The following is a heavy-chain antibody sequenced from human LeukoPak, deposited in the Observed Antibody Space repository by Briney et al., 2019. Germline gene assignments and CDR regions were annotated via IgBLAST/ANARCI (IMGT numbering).Heavy chain of an antibody. CDR2: ISSSSSYI. Sequence: NPGGSLRLSCAASGFTFSSYSMNWVRQAPGKGLEWVSSISSSSSYIYYADSVKGRFTISRDNAKNSLYLQMNSLRAEDTAVYYCATQGGYAGYSSGSGPADYWGQGTLVTVSS. CDR3: ATQGGYAGYSSGSGPADY. J-gene: IGHJ4*02. D-gene: IGHD6-19*01. CDR1: GFTFSSYS. V-gene: IGHV3-21*01.